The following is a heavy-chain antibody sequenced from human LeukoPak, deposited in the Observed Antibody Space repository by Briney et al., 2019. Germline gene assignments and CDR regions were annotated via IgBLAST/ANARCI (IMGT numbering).Heavy chain of an antibody. Sequence: PSETLSLTCAVYGGSFSGYYWSWIRQPLGKGLEWIGEINHSGSTNYNPSLKSRVTISVDTSKNQFSLKLSSVTAADTAVYYCARQKVAYYYGSGSLRNWFDPWGQGTLVTVSS. J-gene: IGHJ5*02. V-gene: IGHV4-34*01. D-gene: IGHD3-10*01. CDR3: ARQKVAYYYGSGSLRNWFDP. CDR2: INHSGST. CDR1: GGSFSGYY.